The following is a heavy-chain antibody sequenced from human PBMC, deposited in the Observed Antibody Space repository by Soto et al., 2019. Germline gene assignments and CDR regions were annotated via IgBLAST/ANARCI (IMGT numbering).Heavy chain of an antibody. CDR1: GGSISSGGYY. CDR3: ARVPVQNYYDSSGYLVWFDP. V-gene: IGHV4-31*03. CDR2: IYYSGST. D-gene: IGHD3-22*01. J-gene: IGHJ5*02. Sequence: SETLSLTCTVSGGSISSGGYYWSWIRQHPGKGLEWIGYIYYSGSTYYNPSLKSRVTISVDTSKNQFSLKLSSVTAADTAVYYCARVPVQNYYDSSGYLVWFDPWGQGTLVTVSS.